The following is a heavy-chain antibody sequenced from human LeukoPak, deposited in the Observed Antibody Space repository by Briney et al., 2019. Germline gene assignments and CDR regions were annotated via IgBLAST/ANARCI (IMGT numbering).Heavy chain of an antibody. V-gene: IGHV3-23*01. Sequence: GGSLRLSCAHSGFTFNSYPMTWVRQAPGKGLEWVSTILSGGDTYYADSVKGRFTISRDNSRDTLYLQMNSLRAEDTAVYYCARGGGAYTPFDCWGLGTLVTVSS. J-gene: IGHJ4*02. CDR2: ILSGGDT. CDR3: ARGGGAYTPFDC. D-gene: IGHD3-16*01. CDR1: GFTFNSYP.